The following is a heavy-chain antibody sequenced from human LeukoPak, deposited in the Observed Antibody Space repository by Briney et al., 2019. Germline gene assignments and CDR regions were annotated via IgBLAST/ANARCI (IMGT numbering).Heavy chain of an antibody. D-gene: IGHD6-13*01. CDR2: IYYSGST. CDR1: GGSISSYY. Sequence: SETLSLTCTVSGGSISSYYWSWIRQPPGKGLEWIGYIYYSGSTNYNPSLKSRVTISVDTSKNQFSLKLSSVTAADTAVYYCARRYRIAAGDAFDIWGQGTMVTVSS. J-gene: IGHJ3*02. CDR3: ARRYRIAAGDAFDI. V-gene: IGHV4-59*08.